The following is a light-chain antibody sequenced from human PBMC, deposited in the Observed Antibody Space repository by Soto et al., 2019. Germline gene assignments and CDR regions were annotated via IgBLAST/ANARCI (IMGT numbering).Light chain of an antibody. CDR3: QQVKNYPRT. Sequence: DIQLTQSPSFLSASVGDRVTIACRASQGISSSLVWYQQKPGRAPNVLIYAASTLQSGVPSRFSGSGSGTEFTLTIIGLQPKDFATYFCQQVKNYPRTFGQGTRLEIK. J-gene: IGKJ5*01. CDR1: QGISSS. CDR2: AAS. V-gene: IGKV1-9*01.